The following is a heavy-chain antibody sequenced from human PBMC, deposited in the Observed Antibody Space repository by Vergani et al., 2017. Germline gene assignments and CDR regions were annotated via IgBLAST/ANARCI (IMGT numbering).Heavy chain of an antibody. J-gene: IGHJ3*02. D-gene: IGHD6-13*01. CDR3: LYSSSWYDAFDI. CDR1: GYTFTSYG. V-gene: IGHV1-18*04. CDR2: MNPNSGNT. Sequence: QVQLVQSGAEVKKPGASVKVSCKASGYTFTSYGISWVRQAPGQGLEWMGWMNPNSGNTGYAQKLQGRVTMTTDTSTSTAYMELRSLRSDDTAVYYCLYSSSWYDAFDIWGQGTMVTVSS.